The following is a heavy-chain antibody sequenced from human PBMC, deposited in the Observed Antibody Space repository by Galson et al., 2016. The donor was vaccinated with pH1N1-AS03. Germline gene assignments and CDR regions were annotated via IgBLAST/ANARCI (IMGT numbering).Heavy chain of an antibody. V-gene: IGHV3-9*01. J-gene: IGHJ3*02. CDR3: RKGGAASADFFDI. D-gene: IGHD3/OR15-3a*01. Sequence: SLRLSCAASGFRFDDYAMHWVRQAPGKGLEWVSSISWNSNKIDYADSVKGRFTISRDSAKNPLNLQMNSLRAEDTALYYCRKGGAASADFFDIWGQGTMVTVSS. CDR2: ISWNSNKI. CDR1: GFRFDDYA.